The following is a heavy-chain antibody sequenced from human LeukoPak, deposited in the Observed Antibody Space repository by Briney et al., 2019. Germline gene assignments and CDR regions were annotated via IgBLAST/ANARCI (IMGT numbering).Heavy chain of an antibody. CDR1: GGSFSGYY. V-gene: IGHV4-34*01. J-gene: IGHJ4*02. Sequence: SETLSLTCAVYGGSFSGYYWSWIRQPPGKGLEWIGEINHSGSTNCNPSLKSRVTISVDTSRNQFSLKLSSVTAADTAVYYCARANGRQLGYGYWGQGTLVTVSS. CDR2: INHSGST. CDR3: ARANGRQLGYGY. D-gene: IGHD5-18*01.